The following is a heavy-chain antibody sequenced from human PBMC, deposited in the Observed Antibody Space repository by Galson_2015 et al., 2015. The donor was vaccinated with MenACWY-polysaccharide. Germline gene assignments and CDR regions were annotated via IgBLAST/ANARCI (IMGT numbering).Heavy chain of an antibody. Sequence: LRLSCAASGFTFSSYWMHWVRQVPGKGLVWVSRISSDGSNTYYADSVKGRFTISRDNSKNTLYLQMNSLRAEDTAVYYCAKDSTDFWSVAGRFDHWGQGTLVTVSS. CDR1: GFTFSSYW. CDR2: ISSDGSNT. V-gene: IGHV3-74*01. D-gene: IGHD3-3*01. CDR3: AKDSTDFWSVAGRFDH. J-gene: IGHJ5*02.